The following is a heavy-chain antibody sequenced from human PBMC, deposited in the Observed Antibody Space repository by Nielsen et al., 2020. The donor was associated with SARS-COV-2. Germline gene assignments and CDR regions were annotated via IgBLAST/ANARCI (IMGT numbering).Heavy chain of an antibody. Sequence: GGSLRLSCAASGFTFSKSAMSWVRQAPGKGLEWVANIKQDGSEKYFIDSVKGRFTISRDNAKNSLYLQMNSLRAEDTAVYYCARDWSSGSGSSYYYYGMDVWGQGTTVTVSS. CDR2: IKQDGSEK. V-gene: IGHV3-7*01. D-gene: IGHD3-10*01. J-gene: IGHJ6*02. CDR3: ARDWSSGSGSSYYYYGMDV. CDR1: GFTFSKSA.